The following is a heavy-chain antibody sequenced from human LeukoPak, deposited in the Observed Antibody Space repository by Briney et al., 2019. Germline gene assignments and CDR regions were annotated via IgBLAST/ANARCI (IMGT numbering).Heavy chain of an antibody. CDR3: ARVLPYSSSSGDY. J-gene: IGHJ4*02. D-gene: IGHD6-6*01. CDR1: GFTFSSYE. Sequence: PGGSLRLSGAASGFTFSSYEMNWVRQAPGKGLEWVSYISSSGSTIYYADSVKGRFTISRDNAKNSLYLQMNSLRAEDTAVYYCARVLPYSSSSGDYWGQGTLVTVSS. CDR2: ISSSGSTI. V-gene: IGHV3-48*03.